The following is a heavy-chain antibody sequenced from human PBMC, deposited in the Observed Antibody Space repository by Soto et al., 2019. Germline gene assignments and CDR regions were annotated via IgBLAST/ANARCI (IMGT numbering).Heavy chain of an antibody. CDR3: ARSWNDYLFY. CDR2: IYPSGST. D-gene: IGHD4-17*01. J-gene: IGHJ4*02. Sequence: SETLSLTCAVSSDSISSTKWWSWVRQSPGKGLEWIGEIYPSGSTNYNPSLKSRVTISEDRSKNQFSLKLTSVTAADTAVYYCARSWNDYLFYWGQGTXVTVSS. V-gene: IGHV4-4*02. CDR1: SDSISSTKW.